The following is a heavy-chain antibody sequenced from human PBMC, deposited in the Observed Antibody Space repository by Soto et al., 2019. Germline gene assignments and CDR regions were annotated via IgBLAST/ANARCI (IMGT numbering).Heavy chain of an antibody. Sequence: ASVEVSCKASGYRFSSYDINWVRQATGQGLEWMGWMNPNSGNTGYAQKFQGRVTMTRNTSISTAYMELSSLRSEDTAVYYRARGITIVVGVMRDRWVQGTVVTVSS. CDR1: GYRFSSYD. V-gene: IGHV1-8*01. J-gene: IGHJ5*02. D-gene: IGHD3-10*01. CDR3: ARGITIVVGVMRDR. CDR2: MNPNSGNT.